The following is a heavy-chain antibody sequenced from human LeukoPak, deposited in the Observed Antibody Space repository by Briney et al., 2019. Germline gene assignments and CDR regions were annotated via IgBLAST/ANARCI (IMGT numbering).Heavy chain of an antibody. J-gene: IGHJ4*02. D-gene: IGHD1-1*01. Sequence: GGSLRLSCAASGFTFSDYGMHWVRQPPGKGLEWVAVISYDGSNKYYADSVKGRFTISRDNSKNTLYLQMNSLRAEDTAVYYCARTRATDPGERYYFDYWGQGTLVTVFS. CDR2: ISYDGSNK. CDR3: ARTRATDPGERYYFDY. CDR1: GFTFSDYG. V-gene: IGHV3-30*19.